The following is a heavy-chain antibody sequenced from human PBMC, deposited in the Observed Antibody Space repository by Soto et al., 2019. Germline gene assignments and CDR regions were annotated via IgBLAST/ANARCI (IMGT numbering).Heavy chain of an antibody. CDR2: ISGSGGRS. D-gene: IGHD3-16*01. CDR3: AKAYFVWSSEQPYYFDY. V-gene: IGHV3-23*01. J-gene: IGHJ4*02. CDR1: GFTFSNYA. Sequence: EVQLLDSGGGWVQPGGSLRLSCAASGFTFSNYAMTGVRQVQGKGLEWVSGISGSGGRSYYADSVKGRFTISRDNSQSKLYLQMNSLRAEDTAVYYCAKAYFVWSSEQPYYFDYWGQGTLVTVSS.